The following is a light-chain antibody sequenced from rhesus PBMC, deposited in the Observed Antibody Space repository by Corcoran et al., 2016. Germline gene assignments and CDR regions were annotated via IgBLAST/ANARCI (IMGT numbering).Light chain of an antibody. CDR1: QSIGTW. CDR2: KAS. Sequence: DIQMTQSPSSLSASVGDTVTITCRASQSIGTWLGWYQQKAGKAPELLLYKASSLQSGVPSRFSGSGAETDFTLTISSLQSEDFATYYGQQYSSSPYSFGQGTKVEIK. J-gene: IGKJ2*01. CDR3: QQYSSSPYS. V-gene: IGKV1-22*01.